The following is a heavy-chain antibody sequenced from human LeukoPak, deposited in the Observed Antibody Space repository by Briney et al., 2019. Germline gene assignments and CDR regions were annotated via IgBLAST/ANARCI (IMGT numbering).Heavy chain of an antibody. CDR3: ARGGGNYYVTSPFDY. V-gene: IGHV4-34*01. CDR2: INHSGST. CDR1: GFTFSSYS. J-gene: IGHJ4*02. Sequence: GSLRLSCAASGFTFSSYSMNWVRQPPGKGLEWIGEINHSGSTNYNPSLKSRVTISVDTSKNQFSLKLSSVTAADTAVYYCARGGGNYYVTSPFDYWGQGTLVTVSS. D-gene: IGHD3-22*01.